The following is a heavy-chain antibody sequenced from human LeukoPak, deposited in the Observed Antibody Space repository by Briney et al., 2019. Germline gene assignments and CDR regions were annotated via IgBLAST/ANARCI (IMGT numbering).Heavy chain of an antibody. CDR3: ARVRRSGYYPTYYYYYGMDV. D-gene: IGHD3-22*01. J-gene: IGHJ6*02. Sequence: PSETLSLTCTVSGGSISSSSYYWGWIRQPPGKGLEWIGEIYHSGSTNYNPSLKSRVTISVDKSKNQFSLKLSSVTAADTAVYYCARVRRSGYYPTYYYYYGMDVWGQGTTVTVSS. CDR1: GGSISSSSYY. V-gene: IGHV4-39*07. CDR2: IYHSGST.